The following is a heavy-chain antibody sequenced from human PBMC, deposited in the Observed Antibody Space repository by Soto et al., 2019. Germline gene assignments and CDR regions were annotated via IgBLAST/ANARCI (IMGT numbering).Heavy chain of an antibody. D-gene: IGHD2-21*01. CDR1: GYTFTSYD. Sequence: ASVKVSCKASGYTFTSYDINWVRQATGQGLEWMGWMNPNSGRTGYAQKFQGRITMTRNTSITTAYMELSSLRSEDTAVYYCARGHSTDNWFDPWGQGTLVTVS. J-gene: IGHJ5*02. CDR2: MNPNSGRT. V-gene: IGHV1-8*01. CDR3: ARGHSTDNWFDP.